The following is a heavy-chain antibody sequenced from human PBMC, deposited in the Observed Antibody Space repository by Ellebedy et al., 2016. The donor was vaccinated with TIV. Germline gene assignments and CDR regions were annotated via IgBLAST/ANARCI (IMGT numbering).Heavy chain of an antibody. J-gene: IGHJ4*02. CDR1: GFTFRNAW. CDR3: AGRAYNWNDGSLFDY. CDR2: IEQDGSEK. Sequence: GGSLRLSCAASGFTFRNAWMNWVRQAPGKGLEWVANIEQDGSEKYYVDSVKGRFTISRDNAKNSLYLQMNSLRAEDTAVYYCAGRAYNWNDGSLFDYWGQGTLVTVSS. D-gene: IGHD1-1*01. V-gene: IGHV3-7*03.